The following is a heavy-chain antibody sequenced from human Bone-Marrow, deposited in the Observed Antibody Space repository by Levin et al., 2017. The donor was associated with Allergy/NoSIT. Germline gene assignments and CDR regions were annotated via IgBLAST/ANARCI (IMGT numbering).Heavy chain of an antibody. Sequence: GGSLRLSCAASGFTFSSYAMHWVRQAPGKGLEWVAVISYDASNKYYADSVKGRFTISRDNSKDTLYLQMNSLRAEDTAVYYCARDHYKNWGYIEIWGQGTMVTVSS. D-gene: IGHD7-27*01. J-gene: IGHJ3*02. CDR3: ARDHYKNWGYIEI. CDR2: ISYDASNK. CDR1: GFTFSSYA. V-gene: IGHV3-30-3*01.